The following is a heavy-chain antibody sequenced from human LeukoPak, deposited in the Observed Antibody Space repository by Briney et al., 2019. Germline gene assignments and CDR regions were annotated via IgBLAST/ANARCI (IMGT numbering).Heavy chain of an antibody. D-gene: IGHD6-19*01. V-gene: IGHV1-2*06. Sequence: GASVKVSCKASGYTFTGYYMDWVRQAPGQGLEWMGRINPNSGGTNYAQNFQGRVTMTRDTSISTAYMELSRLRSDDTAVYYCARDCCSKQWLVRYYYYYYMDVWGKGTTVTVSS. CDR2: INPNSGGT. J-gene: IGHJ6*03. CDR3: ARDCCSKQWLVRYYYYYYMDV. CDR1: GYTFTGYY.